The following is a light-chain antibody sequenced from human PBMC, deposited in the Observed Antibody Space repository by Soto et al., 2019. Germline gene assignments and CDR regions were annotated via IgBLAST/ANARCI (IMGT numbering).Light chain of an antibody. V-gene: IGKV1-8*01. Sequence: AIRMTQSPSSLSASTGDRVTITCRASQGISSYLAWYQQKPGKAPKLLIYAASTLQSGDQSRFSGSGSGTDVALTISCLQSEDFATYYCQQYYSYPRTFGGGNKVEIK. CDR3: QQYYSYPRT. CDR1: QGISSY. J-gene: IGKJ4*01. CDR2: AAS.